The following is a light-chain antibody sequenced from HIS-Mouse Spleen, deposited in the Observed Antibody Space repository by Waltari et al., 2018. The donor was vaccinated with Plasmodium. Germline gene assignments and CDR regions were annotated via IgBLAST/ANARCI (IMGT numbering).Light chain of an antibody. J-gene: IGKJ1*01. CDR3: QQSYSTWT. CDR2: AAS. V-gene: IGKV1-39*01. Sequence: DIVMTQSPSSLSASVGDRVTITCRASQSMSSYLNWYQQKPGKAPKRLIYAASSLQSGVPSRFSGSGSGTDFTLTISSLQPEYFATYYCQQSYSTWTFGQGTKVEIK. CDR1: QSMSSY.